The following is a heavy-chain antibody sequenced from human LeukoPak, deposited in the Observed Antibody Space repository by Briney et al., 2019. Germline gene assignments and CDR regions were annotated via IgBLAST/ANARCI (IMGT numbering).Heavy chain of an antibody. V-gene: IGHV1-2*02. D-gene: IGHD2-15*01. CDR1: GYTFTGYY. Sequence: ASVKVSCKASGYTFTGYYMHWLRQAPGQGLEWMGWINPNSGGTNYAQKFQGRVTMTRDTSISTAYMELSRLRSDDTAVYYCAREVGGYCSGGSCYFDYWGQGTLVTVSS. J-gene: IGHJ4*02. CDR3: AREVGGYCSGGSCYFDY. CDR2: INPNSGGT.